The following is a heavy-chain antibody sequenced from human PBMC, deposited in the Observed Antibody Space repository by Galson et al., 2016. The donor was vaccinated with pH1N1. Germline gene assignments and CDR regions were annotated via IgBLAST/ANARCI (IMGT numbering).Heavy chain of an antibody. Sequence: SVKVSCKASGGTFGSYGINWVRQAPGQGLEWMGGIIPIFNTTEYAQNFQGRVTITADESTTTAYMELTSLRSDDTAMYFCAREDYYDTDLSDWYFDLWGRGTLLTVSS. CDR1: GGTFGSYG. V-gene: IGHV1-69*13. J-gene: IGHJ2*01. D-gene: IGHD3-22*01. CDR2: IIPIFNTT. CDR3: AREDYYDTDLSDWYFDL.